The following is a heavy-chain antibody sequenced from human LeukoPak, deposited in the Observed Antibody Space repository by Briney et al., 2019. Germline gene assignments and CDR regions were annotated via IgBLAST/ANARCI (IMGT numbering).Heavy chain of an antibody. CDR2: ISSSSSTT. Sequence: PGGSLRLSCAASGITFSSYSMTGVRQAPGTGLEWVSYISSSSSTTSYTSSVKGRFTISRDNAKNSLYLQMNSLRDEDTAVYYCVRTLPYSSGSDYWGQGTLVTVSS. CDR1: GITFSSYS. J-gene: IGHJ4*02. D-gene: IGHD6-19*01. CDR3: VRTLPYSSGSDY. V-gene: IGHV3-48*02.